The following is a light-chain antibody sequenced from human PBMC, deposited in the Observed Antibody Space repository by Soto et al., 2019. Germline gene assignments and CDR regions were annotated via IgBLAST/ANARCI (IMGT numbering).Light chain of an antibody. V-gene: IGKV1-39*01. J-gene: IGKJ1*01. CDR2: TAS. CDR1: QSISSW. CDR3: QQSFSSPWT. Sequence: DIQMTQSPSTLSASVGDRVTITCRASQSISSWLAWYQQKPGKAPKLLIYTASSLRSGVPSRFSGSGSGTDFTLTISSLQPEDFATYFCQQSFSSPWTFGQGTKVEIK.